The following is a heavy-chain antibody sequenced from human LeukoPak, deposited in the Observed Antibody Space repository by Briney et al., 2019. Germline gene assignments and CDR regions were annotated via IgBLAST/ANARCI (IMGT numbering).Heavy chain of an antibody. CDR3: ARPGSYGSGFYYYYGMDV. CDR2: IKQDGSEK. J-gene: IGHJ6*02. V-gene: IGHV3-7*01. CDR1: GFTFSSYW. Sequence: GGSLRLSCAASGFTFSSYWMSWVRQAPEKGLEWVANIKQDGSEKYYVDSVRGRFTISRDNAKNSLYLQMNSLRAEDTAVYYCARPGSYGSGFYYYYGMDVWGQGTTVTVSS. D-gene: IGHD3-10*01.